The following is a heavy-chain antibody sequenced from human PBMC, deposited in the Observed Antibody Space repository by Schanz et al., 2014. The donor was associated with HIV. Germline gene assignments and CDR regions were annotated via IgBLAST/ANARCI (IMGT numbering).Heavy chain of an antibody. V-gene: IGHV1-69*01. J-gene: IGHJ5*02. CDR1: GGTFSIYA. CDR3: ARDLGGDFWSAQGGFDP. D-gene: IGHD3-3*01. Sequence: QVQLVQSGAEVKKPGSSVKVSCKASGGTFSIYAISWVRQAPGQGLEWMGGIIHIFGTTNYAPKFQGRVTINVDESTSTVYMEMTSLRSEDTAVYYCARDLGGDFWSAQGGFDPWGQGTLVTVSS. CDR2: IIHIFGTT.